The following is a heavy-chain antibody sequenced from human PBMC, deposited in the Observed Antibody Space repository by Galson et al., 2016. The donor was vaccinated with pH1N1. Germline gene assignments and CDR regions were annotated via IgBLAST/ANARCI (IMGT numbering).Heavy chain of an antibody. D-gene: IGHD5-24*01. Sequence: TLSLTCPVSGGSIGSSTYYWGWIRQPPGKGLEWIGSIYYSGSTYYNPSLKSRVTISVDTSKNQFSLKLSSVTAADTAVYYCARPRRDGYNEDSYYFDYWGQGTLVTVSS. V-gene: IGHV4-39*01. J-gene: IGHJ4*02. CDR3: ARPRRDGYNEDSYYFDY. CDR1: GGSIGSSTYY. CDR2: IYYSGST.